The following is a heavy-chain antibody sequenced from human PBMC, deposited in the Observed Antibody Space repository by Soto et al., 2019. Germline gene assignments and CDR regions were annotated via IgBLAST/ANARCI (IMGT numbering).Heavy chain of an antibody. CDR2: IYYSGST. CDR3: ARPEIPTRSSDYDYPFDH. J-gene: IGHJ4*02. CDR1: GGSISSSSYY. V-gene: IGHV4-39*07. D-gene: IGHD3-22*01. Sequence: PSETLSLTCTVSGGSISSSSYYWGWIRQPPGKGLEWIGSIYYSGSTYYNPSFQGQVTISVDKSTSTAYLKWNSLKASDTAMYYCARPEIPTRSSDYDYPFDHWGQGTLVTVSS.